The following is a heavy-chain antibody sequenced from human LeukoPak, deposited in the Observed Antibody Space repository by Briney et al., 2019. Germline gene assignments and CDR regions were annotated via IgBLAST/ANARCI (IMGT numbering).Heavy chain of an antibody. Sequence: PSETLSLTCAVYGGSFSGYYWSWIRQPPGEGLQWIGEINDSGTTNCNPSLKSRVTLSIDTSKNQFSLKLSSVTAADTAVYYCARGRRYSYGYRYYFDYWGQGTLVTVSS. CDR3: ARGRRYSYGYRYYFDY. V-gene: IGHV4-34*01. CDR2: INDSGTT. CDR1: GGSFSGYY. D-gene: IGHD5-18*01. J-gene: IGHJ4*02.